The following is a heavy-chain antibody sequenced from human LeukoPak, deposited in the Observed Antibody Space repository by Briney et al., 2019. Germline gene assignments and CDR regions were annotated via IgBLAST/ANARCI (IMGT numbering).Heavy chain of an antibody. V-gene: IGHV1-24*01. CDR1: GYTLTELS. CDR3: ATDLHGSGSYSAFDY. CDR2: FDPEDGET. J-gene: IGHJ4*02. Sequence: GASVKVSCKVSGYTLTELSMHWVRQAPGKGLEWMSGFDPEDGETIYAQKFQGRVTMTEDTSTDTAYMELSSLRSEDTAVYYCATDLHGSGSYSAFDYWGQGTLVTVSS. D-gene: IGHD3-10*01.